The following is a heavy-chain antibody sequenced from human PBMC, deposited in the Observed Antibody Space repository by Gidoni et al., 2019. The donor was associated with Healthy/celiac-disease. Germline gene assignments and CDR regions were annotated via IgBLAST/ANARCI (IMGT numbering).Heavy chain of an antibody. D-gene: IGHD3-22*01. CDR1: GFTFSSYA. J-gene: IGHJ4*02. CDR3: ARAQSDSSGYYFFLAIDY. CDR2: ISYDGSNK. Sequence: QVQLVESGGGVVQPGRSLRLSCAASGFTFSSYAMHWVRQAPGKGLEWVAVISYDGSNKYYADSVKGRFTISRDNSKNTLYLQMNSLRAEDTAVYYCARAQSDSSGYYFFLAIDYWGQGTLVTVSS. V-gene: IGHV3-30-3*01.